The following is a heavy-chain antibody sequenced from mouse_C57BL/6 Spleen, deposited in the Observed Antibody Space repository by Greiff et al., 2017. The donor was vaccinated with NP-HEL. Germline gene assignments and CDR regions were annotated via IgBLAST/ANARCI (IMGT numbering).Heavy chain of an antibody. CDR3: ARDYGSSPYWYFDV. CDR1: GYTFTSYW. J-gene: IGHJ1*03. D-gene: IGHD1-1*01. V-gene: IGHV1-53*01. Sequence: QVQLQQPGTELVKPGASVKLSCKASGYTFTSYWMHWVKQMPGQGLEWIGNINPSNGGTNYNEKFKSKATLTVDKSSSTAYMQLSSLTSEDSAVYYCARDYGSSPYWYFDVWGTGTTVTVSS. CDR2: INPSNGGT.